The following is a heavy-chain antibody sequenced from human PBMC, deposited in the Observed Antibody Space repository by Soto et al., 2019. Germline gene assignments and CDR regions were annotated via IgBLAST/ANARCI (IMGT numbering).Heavy chain of an antibody. Sequence: GGSLRLSCAASGLPLTDAWMNLVRLTPGKGLEWVGLIKSKTDGGTTDYAAPVKGRFIISIDDSKNILYLQMNGLKTEDTAVYYCSTARNGNNVYWGRGTRVTVS. V-gene: IGHV3-15*01. J-gene: IGHJ4*02. CDR3: STARNGNNVY. CDR1: GLPLTDAW. CDR2: IKSKTDGGTT. D-gene: IGHD2-8*01.